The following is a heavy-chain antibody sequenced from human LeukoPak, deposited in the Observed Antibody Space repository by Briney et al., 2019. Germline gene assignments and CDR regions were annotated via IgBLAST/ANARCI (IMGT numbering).Heavy chain of an antibody. D-gene: IGHD5-12*01. Sequence: SETLSLTCTVSGGSINSYYWSWIRQPPGKGLEWIGYIYYSGSTNYNPSLKSRVTISVDTSKNQFSLKLSSVTAADTAVYYCARARGYGGMDVWGQGTTVTVSS. CDR2: IYYSGST. V-gene: IGHV4-59*01. CDR1: GGSINSYY. CDR3: ARARGYGGMDV. J-gene: IGHJ6*02.